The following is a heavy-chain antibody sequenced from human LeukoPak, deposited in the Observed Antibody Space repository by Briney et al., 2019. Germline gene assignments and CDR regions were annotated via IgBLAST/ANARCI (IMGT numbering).Heavy chain of an antibody. CDR2: IYPGDSDT. D-gene: IGHD6-19*01. Sequence: MSGESLKISCKGSGYTFTSYWIGWVRQMPGKGLEWTGIIYPGDSDTRYSPSFQGQVTILADKSISTAYLQWSSLKASDTAMYYCARRSSGWYQDYWGQGTLVTVSS. CDR3: ARRSSGWYQDY. CDR1: GYTFTSYW. V-gene: IGHV5-51*01. J-gene: IGHJ4*02.